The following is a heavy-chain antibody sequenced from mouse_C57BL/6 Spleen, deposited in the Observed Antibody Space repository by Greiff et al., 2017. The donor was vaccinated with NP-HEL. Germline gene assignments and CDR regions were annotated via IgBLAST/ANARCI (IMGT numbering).Heavy chain of an antibody. Sequence: QVQLQQSGPELVKPGASVKISCKASGYAFSSSWMNWVKQRPGKGLEWIGRIYPGDGDTNYNGKFKGKATLTADKSSSTAYMQLSSLTSEDSAVYFCARSDLFITTVFDYWGQGTTLTVSS. D-gene: IGHD1-1*01. CDR1: GYAFSSSW. V-gene: IGHV1-82*01. J-gene: IGHJ2*01. CDR2: IYPGDGDT. CDR3: ARSDLFITTVFDY.